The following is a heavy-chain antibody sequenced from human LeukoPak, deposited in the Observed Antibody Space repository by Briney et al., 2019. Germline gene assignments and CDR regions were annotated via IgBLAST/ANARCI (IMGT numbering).Heavy chain of an antibody. CDR3: ARCSTGLVRYFDY. CDR1: GFTFSSYS. V-gene: IGHV3-48*01. D-gene: IGHD6-19*01. CDR2: ISSSSSTI. Sequence: PGGSLRLSCAASGFTFSSYSMNWVRQAPGKGLEWVSYISSSSSTIYYADSVKGRFTISRDNAKNSLYLQMNSLRAEDTVVYYCARCSTGLVRYFDYWGQGTLVTVSS. J-gene: IGHJ4*02.